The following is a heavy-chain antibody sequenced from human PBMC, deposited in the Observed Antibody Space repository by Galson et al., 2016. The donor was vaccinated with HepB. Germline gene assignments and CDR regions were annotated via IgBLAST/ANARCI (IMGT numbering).Heavy chain of an antibody. CDR2: INPSGGST. Sequence: SVKVSCKASGYTFTSYYIHWVRQAPGQGLEWMGVINPSGGSTNYAQKFLGRVTMTTDPSTSTVYMELSILRSEDTAVYYCARAQRRTDSSGWNYFDYWGQGTLVTVSS. V-gene: IGHV1-46*01. CDR3: ARAQRRTDSSGWNYFDY. D-gene: IGHD6-19*01. CDR1: GYTFTSYY. J-gene: IGHJ4*02.